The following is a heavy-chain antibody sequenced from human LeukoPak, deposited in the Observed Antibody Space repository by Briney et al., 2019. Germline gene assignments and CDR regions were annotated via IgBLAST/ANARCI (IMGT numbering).Heavy chain of an antibody. D-gene: IGHD3-3*01. V-gene: IGHV4-59*01. Sequence: SETLSLTCTVSGGSISSYYWSWIRQPPGKGLEGIGYIYYSGSTNYNPSLKSRVTISVDTSKNQFTLKRSSVTAADTAVYYCASGRHGGPYYTDYSGQGTLVTASS. J-gene: IGHJ4*02. CDR1: GGSISSYY. CDR3: ASGRHGGPYYTDY. CDR2: IYYSGST.